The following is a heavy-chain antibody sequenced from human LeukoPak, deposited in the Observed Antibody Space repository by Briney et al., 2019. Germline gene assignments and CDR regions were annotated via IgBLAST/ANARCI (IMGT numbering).Heavy chain of an antibody. J-gene: IGHJ6*02. CDR3: ARELDSDDYGMDV. CDR2: INPNSGRT. D-gene: IGHD1-26*01. CDR1: GYTFTDYY. V-gene: IGHV1-2*02. Sequence: ASVKVSCKASGYTFTDYYMHWVRQAPGQGLEWMGWINPNSGRTNYAQKFQGRVIMTRDTSISTLYMELSSLTSDDTAVYYCARELDSDDYGMDVWGPGTTVSVSS.